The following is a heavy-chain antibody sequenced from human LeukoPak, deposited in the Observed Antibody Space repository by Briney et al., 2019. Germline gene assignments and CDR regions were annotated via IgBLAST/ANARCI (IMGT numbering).Heavy chain of an antibody. V-gene: IGHV1-2*02. J-gene: IGHJ4*02. CDR2: INPNSGGT. D-gene: IGHD5-24*01. CDR1: GYTFTGYY. Sequence: ASVKVSCKASGYTFTGYYMHWVRQAPGQGLEWMGWINPNSGGTNYAQKFQGRVTMTRDTSISTAYMELSWLRSDDTAVYYCARVVDGYIPYDYWGQGTLVTVSS. CDR3: ARVVDGYIPYDY.